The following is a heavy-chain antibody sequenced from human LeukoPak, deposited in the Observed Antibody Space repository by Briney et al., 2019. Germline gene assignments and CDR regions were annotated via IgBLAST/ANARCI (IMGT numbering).Heavy chain of an antibody. CDR1: GFTFSSYA. D-gene: IGHD6-6*01. CDR3: AREDSSSSGVYYFDY. V-gene: IGHV3-30-3*01. J-gene: IGHJ4*02. CDR2: ISYDGSNK. Sequence: GGSLRLSCAASGFTFSSYAMHWVRQAPGKGLEWVAVISYDGSNKYYAGSVKGRFTISRDNSKNTLYLRMNSLRAEDTAVYYCAREDSSSSGVYYFDYWGQGTLVTVSS.